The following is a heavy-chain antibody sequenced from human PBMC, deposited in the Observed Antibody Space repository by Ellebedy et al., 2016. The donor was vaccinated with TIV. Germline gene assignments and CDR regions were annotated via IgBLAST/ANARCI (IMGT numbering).Heavy chain of an antibody. J-gene: IGHJ5*02. V-gene: IGHV4-34*01. CDR3: ARGQGDRATASWFDP. Sequence: SETLSLTXAVYVGSFSGYYWSWIRQPPGKGLEWIGEINDSGSTNYNPSLKSRVSMSVDTSKNQFSLKLSSVTAADTAVYYCARGQGDRATASWFDPWGQGTLVTVSS. CDR2: INDSGST. CDR1: VGSFSGYY. D-gene: IGHD1-26*01.